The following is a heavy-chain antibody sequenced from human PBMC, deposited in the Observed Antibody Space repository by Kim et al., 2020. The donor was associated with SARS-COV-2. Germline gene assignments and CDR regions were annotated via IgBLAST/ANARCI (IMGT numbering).Heavy chain of an antibody. J-gene: IGHJ6*02. CDR3: AKVSNYDGYYYYYGMDV. CDR1: GFTFSSYG. D-gene: IGHD4-4*01. Sequence: GGSLRLSCAASGFTFSSYGMHWVRQAPGKGLEWVAVISYDGSNKYYADSVKGRFTISRDNSKNTLYLQMNSLRAEDTAVYYCAKVSNYDGYYYYYGMDVWGQGTTVTVSS. V-gene: IGHV3-30*18. CDR2: ISYDGSNK.